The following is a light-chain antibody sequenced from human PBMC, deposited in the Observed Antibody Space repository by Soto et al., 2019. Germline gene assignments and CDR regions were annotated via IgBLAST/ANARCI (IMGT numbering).Light chain of an antibody. CDR2: DAS. J-gene: IGKJ5*01. CDR3: QQYGSSPPFT. CDR1: QSVRNNY. Sequence: TQSPATLALSPGERATLSSRASQSVRNNYLAWYQVRPGRAPRLLIYDASTKATAIPDRISGGGSGTDFTLTITGLGPEDLAVYYCQQYGSSPPFTVGHGTRLAIK. V-gene: IGKV3D-20*01.